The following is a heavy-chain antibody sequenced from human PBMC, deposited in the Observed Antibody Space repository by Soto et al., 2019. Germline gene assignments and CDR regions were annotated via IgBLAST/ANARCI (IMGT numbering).Heavy chain of an antibody. D-gene: IGHD6-6*01. Sequence: QVQLVQSGAEVKKPGASVKVSCKASGYTFTGNYMHWVRQAPGQGLEWMGWINPNSGGTNYAQKFQGRVTVTRDTSISTAYMELSRLRAYDTAVYYCARDGDSSSPFDIWGQGTMVTVSS. V-gene: IGHV1-2*02. CDR3: ARDGDSSSPFDI. J-gene: IGHJ3*02. CDR1: GYTFTGNY. CDR2: INPNSGGT.